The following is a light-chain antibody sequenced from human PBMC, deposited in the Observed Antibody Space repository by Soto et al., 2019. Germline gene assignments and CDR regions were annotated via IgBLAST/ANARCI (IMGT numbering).Light chain of an antibody. J-gene: IGLJ3*02. CDR3: AAWDDSLNGWV. V-gene: IGLV1-36*01. CDR2: YDD. CDR1: SSNIGTNA. Sequence: QPVLTQPPSVSEAPRQRVTISCSGSSSNIGTNAVNWYQQLPGKAPKLLIYYDDLLPSGVSDRFSGSKSGTSASLAISGLQSEDEADYYCAAWDDSLNGWVFGGGTKLTVL.